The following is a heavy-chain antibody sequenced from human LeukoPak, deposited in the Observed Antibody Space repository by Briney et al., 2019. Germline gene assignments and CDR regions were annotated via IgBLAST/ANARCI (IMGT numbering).Heavy chain of an antibody. CDR3: ARDPRARHCSGGSCCSNLGYFDY. D-gene: IGHD2-15*01. Sequence: ASVKVSCKASGYTFTSYGISWVRQAPGQGLEWMGWISAYSGNTNYAQKLQGRVTMTTDTSTSTAYMELRSLRSDDTAVYYCARDPRARHCSGGSCCSNLGYFDYWGQGTLVTVSS. CDR2: ISAYSGNT. V-gene: IGHV1-18*01. CDR1: GYTFTSYG. J-gene: IGHJ4*02.